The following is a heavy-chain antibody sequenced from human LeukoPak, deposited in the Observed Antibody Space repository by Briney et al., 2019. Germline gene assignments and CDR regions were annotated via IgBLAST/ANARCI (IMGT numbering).Heavy chain of an antibody. V-gene: IGHV4-59*01. CDR1: GGSISSYY. D-gene: IGHD5-18*01. J-gene: IGHJ2*01. CDR2: IYYGGST. CDR3: AREDTYGSDWYFDL. Sequence: PSETLSLTCTVSGGSISSYYWSWIRQPPGKGLEWIGYIYYGGSTSYNPSLKSRVTISVDTSKNQFSLKLSSVTAADTAVYYCAREDTYGSDWYFDLWGRGTLVTVSS.